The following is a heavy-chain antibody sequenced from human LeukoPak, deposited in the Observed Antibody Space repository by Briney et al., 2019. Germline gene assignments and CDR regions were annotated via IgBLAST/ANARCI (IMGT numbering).Heavy chain of an antibody. V-gene: IGHV4-59*01. J-gene: IGHJ4*02. D-gene: IGHD3-16*01. CDR2: IFHSGST. Sequence: SETLSLTCTVSGGSISSYYWGWIRQPPGKGLEWIGYIFHSGSTNSNPSLKSRVTISVDTSKNQFSLKLSSVTAADTAVYYCARSAFGDYSFDYWGQGTLVTVSS. CDR1: GGSISSYY. CDR3: ARSAFGDYSFDY.